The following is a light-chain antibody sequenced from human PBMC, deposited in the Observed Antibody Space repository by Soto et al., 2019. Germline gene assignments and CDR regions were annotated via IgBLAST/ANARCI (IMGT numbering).Light chain of an antibody. V-gene: IGLV1-40*01. Sequence: QLVLTQPPSVSGAPGQRVTISCTGSSSNIGAGYDVHWYQQLPGTAPKLLIYGNSNRPSGVPDRFSGSKSGTSASLAITGLQAEDEADYYCKSHDSSLSVLWVFGGGTKLTVL. CDR3: KSHDSSLSVLWV. J-gene: IGLJ3*02. CDR1: SSNIGAGYD. CDR2: GNS.